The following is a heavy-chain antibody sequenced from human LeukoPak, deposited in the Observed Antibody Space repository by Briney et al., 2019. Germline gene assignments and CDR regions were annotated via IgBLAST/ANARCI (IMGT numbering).Heavy chain of an antibody. J-gene: IGHJ3*02. Sequence: SVKVSCKASGYTFTSYAISWVRQAPGQGLEWMGGIIPIFGTANYAQKFQGRVTITADESTSTAYMELSSLRSEDTAAYYCARYCSGGSCYSPHDAFDIWGQGTMVTVSS. D-gene: IGHD2-15*01. CDR3: ARYCSGGSCYSPHDAFDI. CDR2: IIPIFGTA. V-gene: IGHV1-69*13. CDR1: GYTFTSYA.